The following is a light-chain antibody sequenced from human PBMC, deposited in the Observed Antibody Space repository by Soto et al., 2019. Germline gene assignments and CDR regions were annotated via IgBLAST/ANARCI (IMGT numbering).Light chain of an antibody. V-gene: IGLV4-69*02. CDR2: VDSGGSH. J-gene: IGLJ3*02. CDR1: SGHSNYA. Sequence: QLVLTQLPSASASLGASVKLTCTLSSGHSNYAIAWHQQQPEKGPRYLMRVDSGGSHTKGGGIPDRFSGSGSGSERYLIIASLQSEDEADYYCQTWATGSRVFGGGTKLTVL. CDR3: QTWATGSRV.